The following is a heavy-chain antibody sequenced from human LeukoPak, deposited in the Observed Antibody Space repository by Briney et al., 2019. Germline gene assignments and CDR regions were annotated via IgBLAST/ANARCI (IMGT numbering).Heavy chain of an antibody. CDR2: ISAYNGNT. CDR1: GYTFTSYG. J-gene: IGHJ5*02. V-gene: IGHV1-18*01. CDR3: ARDAYPNVDIGEWFDP. D-gene: IGHD3-10*01. Sequence: ASVKVSCKASGYTFTSYGISWVRQAPGQGLEWMGWISAYNGNTNYAQKLQGRVTMTTDTSTSTAYMELRSLRSDDTAVYYCARDAYPNVDIGEWFDPWGQGTLVTVSS.